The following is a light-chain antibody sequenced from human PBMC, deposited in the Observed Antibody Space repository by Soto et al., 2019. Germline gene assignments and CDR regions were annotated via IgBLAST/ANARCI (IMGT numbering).Light chain of an antibody. J-gene: IGKJ2*01. CDR3: QHYGSSSYT. V-gene: IGKV3-20*01. Sequence: EIVLTQSPGTLSLSPGERATLSCRASQSVSSNYLAWYQQKPGQAPRLLIYGASSRATGIPDRFSGSGSVTDFTLTISRLEPEDFAVYYCQHYGSSSYTFGQGTKLEIK. CDR1: QSVSSNY. CDR2: GAS.